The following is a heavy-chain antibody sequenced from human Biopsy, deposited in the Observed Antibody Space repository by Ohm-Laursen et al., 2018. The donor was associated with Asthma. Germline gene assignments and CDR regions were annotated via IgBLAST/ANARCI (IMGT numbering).Heavy chain of an antibody. D-gene: IGHD3-22*01. CDR3: AKITTDRQKANNWFDP. V-gene: IGHV3-30*18. CDR2: ISFDGSNK. CDR1: GFTFSNYG. J-gene: IGHJ5*02. Sequence: SLRLSCSASGFTFSNYGMHWVRQAPGKGLDWVAAISFDGSNKNYTDSVKGRFTISRDSSRNTLYLQLSTLRVEDTAVYFCAKITTDRQKANNWFDPWGQGTLVTVSS.